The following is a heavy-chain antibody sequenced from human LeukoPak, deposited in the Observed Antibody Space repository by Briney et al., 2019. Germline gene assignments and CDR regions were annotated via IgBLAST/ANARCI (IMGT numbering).Heavy chain of an antibody. CDR2: IYYSGST. CDR1: GGSISSYY. V-gene: IGHV4-59*08. J-gene: IGHJ4*02. CDR3: ARHRDGYHFDH. Sequence: PSETLSLTCTVSGGSISSYYWSWIRQPPGKGLEWIGYIYYSGSTNYNPSLKSRVIMSVDTSKNQFSLNLSFVTAADTAVYYCARHRDGYHFDHWGQGTLVTVSS. D-gene: IGHD5-24*01.